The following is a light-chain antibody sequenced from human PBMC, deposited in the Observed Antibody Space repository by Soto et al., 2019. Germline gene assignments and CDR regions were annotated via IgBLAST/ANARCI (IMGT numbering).Light chain of an antibody. J-gene: IGKJ2*02. CDR1: QSVSSSY. Sequence: EIVLTQSPGTLSLSPGERATLSCRASQSVSSSYLAWYQQKPGQAPRLLIYGASSRATGIPDRFSGSGSGTDFTLTISRLEPEDFAVYYCQQYCSSPSTFGQGTQLEIK. CDR2: GAS. V-gene: IGKV3-20*01. CDR3: QQYCSSPST.